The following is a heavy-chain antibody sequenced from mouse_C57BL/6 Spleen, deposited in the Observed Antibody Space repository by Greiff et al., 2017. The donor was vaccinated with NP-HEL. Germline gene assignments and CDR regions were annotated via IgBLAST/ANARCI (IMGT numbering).Heavy chain of an antibody. CDR3: ARNSHYYSKGDWFAY. Sequence: VQLQQSGPELVKPGASVKISCKASGYAFSSSWMNWVKQRPGKGLEWIGRIYPGDGDTNYNGKFKGKATLTADKSSSTAYMQLSSLTSEDSAVYFCARNSHYYSKGDWFAYWGQGTLVTVSA. V-gene: IGHV1-82*01. CDR2: IYPGDGDT. J-gene: IGHJ3*01. D-gene: IGHD2-5*01. CDR1: GYAFSSSW.